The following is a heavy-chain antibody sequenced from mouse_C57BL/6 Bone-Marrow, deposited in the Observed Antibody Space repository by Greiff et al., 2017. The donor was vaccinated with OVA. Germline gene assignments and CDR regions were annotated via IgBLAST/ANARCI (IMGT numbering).Heavy chain of an antibody. Sequence: EVQLQQSGPELAKPGASVKISCKASGYTFTDYNMDWVKQSHGKSLEWIGDINSNNGGTIYNQKFKGKATLTVDKSSSTAYMERRSLTSEDTAVYYGARGGYYDCEGGAGFAYWGQGTLVTVSA. J-gene: IGHJ3*01. CDR3: ARGGYYDCEGGAGFAY. V-gene: IGHV1-18*01. CDR2: INSNNGGT. CDR1: GYTFTDYN. D-gene: IGHD2-4*01.